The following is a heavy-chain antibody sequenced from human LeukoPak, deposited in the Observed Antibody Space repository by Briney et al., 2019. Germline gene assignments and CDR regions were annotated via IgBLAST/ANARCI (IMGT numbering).Heavy chain of an antibody. CDR1: GGSISSSSYY. J-gene: IGHJ4*02. Sequence: SETLSLTCTVSGGSISSSSYYWGWIRQPPGKGLEWIGSIYYSGSTYYNPSLKSRVTISVDTSKNQFSLKLSSVTAADTAVYYCARRICDRGDGSVSCYAHFDSWGQGTLVTVSS. CDR3: ARRICDRGDGSVSCYAHFDS. V-gene: IGHV4-39*01. CDR2: IYYSGST. D-gene: IGHD2-2*01.